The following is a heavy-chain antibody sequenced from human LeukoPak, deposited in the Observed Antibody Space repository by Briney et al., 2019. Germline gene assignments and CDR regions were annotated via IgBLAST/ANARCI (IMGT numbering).Heavy chain of an antibody. CDR1: GGSISSGGYY. J-gene: IGHJ5*02. V-gene: IGHV4-61*08. CDR2: IYYSGST. CDR3: TRGPLASITHAWFDP. Sequence: PSETLSLTCTVSGGSISSGGYYWSWIRQPPGKGLEWIGYIYYSGSTNYNPSLKSRVTISVDTSKNQFSLKLSSVTAADTAVYYCTRGPLASITHAWFDPWGQGTLVTVSS. D-gene: IGHD5-12*01.